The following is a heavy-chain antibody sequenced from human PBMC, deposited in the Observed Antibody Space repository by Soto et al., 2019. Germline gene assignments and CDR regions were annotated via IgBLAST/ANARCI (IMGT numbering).Heavy chain of an antibody. Sequence: SLRLSCVASGFTFSTYTMSWVRQAPGKGLEWVSAITDSGGSTYYADSVKGRFIISRDNSKNTLYLQMSSLRAEDTAVYYCVKERWAVGGKGPTVTVSS. V-gene: IGHV3-23*01. CDR2: ITDSGGST. D-gene: IGHD4-17*01. CDR3: VKERWAV. J-gene: IGHJ6*04. CDR1: GFTFSTYT.